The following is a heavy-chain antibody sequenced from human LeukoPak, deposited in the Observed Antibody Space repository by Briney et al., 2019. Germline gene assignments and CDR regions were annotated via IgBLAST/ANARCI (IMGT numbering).Heavy chain of an antibody. V-gene: IGHV4-59*01. Sequence: PSETLSLTCTVSGGSISSYYWSWIRQPPGKGLEWIGYIYYSGSTNYNPSLKSRVTISLDTSKNQFSLKLSSVTAADTAVHYCARIVPYNYCYVDNWGQGTLVTVSS. CDR1: GGSISSYY. D-gene: IGHD5-18*01. CDR3: ARIVPYNYCYVDN. CDR2: IYYSGST. J-gene: IGHJ4*02.